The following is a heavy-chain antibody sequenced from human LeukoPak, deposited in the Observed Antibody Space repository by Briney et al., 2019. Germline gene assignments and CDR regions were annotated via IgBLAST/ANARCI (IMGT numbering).Heavy chain of an antibody. CDR2: INPNSGGT. V-gene: IGHV1-2*02. CDR3: ARDKSHDYGDYDY. CDR1: GYTFTGYY. J-gene: IGHJ4*02. Sequence: ASVKVSCKASGYTFTGYYMHWVRQAPGQGLEWMGWINPNSGGTNYAQKFQGRVTMTRDTSISTAYMELSRLRSDDTAVYYCARDKSHDYGDYDYWGQGTLVTASS. D-gene: IGHD4-17*01.